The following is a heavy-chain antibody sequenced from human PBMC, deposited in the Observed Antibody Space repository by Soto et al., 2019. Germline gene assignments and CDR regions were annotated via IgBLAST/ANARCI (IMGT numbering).Heavy chain of an antibody. Sequence: LCGGSISSSSYYWGWIRQPPGKGLEWIGSIYYSGSTYYNPSLKSRATISVDTSKNQFSLKLSSVTAADTAVYYCARPSGSYLYYFDYWGQGTLVTVSS. CDR1: GGSISSSSYY. V-gene: IGHV4-39*01. J-gene: IGHJ4*02. D-gene: IGHD1-26*01. CDR2: IYYSGST. CDR3: ARPSGSYLYYFDY.